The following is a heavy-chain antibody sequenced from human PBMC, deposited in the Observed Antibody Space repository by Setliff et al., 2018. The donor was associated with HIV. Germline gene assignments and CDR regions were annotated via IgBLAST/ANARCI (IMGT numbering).Heavy chain of an antibody. V-gene: IGHV4-39*01. J-gene: IGHJ4*02. CDR2: IFYSGST. CDR3: ARLTYYDVFSGYYAPYFDY. Sequence: SETLSLTCTVAGGSISSSNYYWGWIRQPPGEGLEWIGSIFYSGSTYYNPSLKSRVTISVDTSKDQFSLKLTSVTAADTAVYYCARLTYYDVFSGYYAPYFDYWGQGTLVTVPS. CDR1: GGSISSSNYY. D-gene: IGHD3-3*01.